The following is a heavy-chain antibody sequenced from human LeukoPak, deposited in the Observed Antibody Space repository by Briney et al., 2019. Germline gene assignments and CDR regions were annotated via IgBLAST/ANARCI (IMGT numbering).Heavy chain of an antibody. CDR3: ARDTRYFDY. CDR2: INLDGSDK. V-gene: IGHV3-7*01. J-gene: IGHJ4*02. CDR1: GFTFNNYW. Sequence: PGGSLRLSCAASGFTFNNYWMPWVRQAPGKGLEWVGNINLDGSDKYYGDSVKGRFTISRDNAKNSLYLQMNSLRAEDTAVYYCARDTRYFDYWGQGNMVTVSS.